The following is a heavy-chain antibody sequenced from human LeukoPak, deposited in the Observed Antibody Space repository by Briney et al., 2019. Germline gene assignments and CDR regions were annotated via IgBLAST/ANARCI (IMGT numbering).Heavy chain of an antibody. D-gene: IGHD3-22*01. V-gene: IGHV3-48*01. CDR1: GFTFSSYN. CDR2: ISSGTSTI. CDR3: ARVSAGLYDSSGQPDY. Sequence: PGGSLRLSCAASGFTFSSYNMNWVRQAPGKGLEWVSYISSGTSTIYYADSVKGRFTISRDNAKNSLYLQMNSLRAEDTAVYYCARVSAGLYDSSGQPDYWGQGTLVTVSS. J-gene: IGHJ4*02.